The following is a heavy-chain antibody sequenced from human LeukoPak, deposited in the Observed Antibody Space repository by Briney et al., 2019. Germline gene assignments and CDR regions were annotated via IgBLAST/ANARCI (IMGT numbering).Heavy chain of an antibody. J-gene: IGHJ4*02. CDR3: ARDGERGELSLYMDY. CDR2: ISSSSTYI. D-gene: IGHD3-16*02. V-gene: IGHV3-21*01. Sequence: GGSLRLSCAASGFIFSSYSMNWVRQAPGKWLEWVSSISSSSTYIYYADSVKGRFTISRDNAKNSLYLQMNSLRAEDTAVYYCARDGERGELSLYMDYWGQGTLVTVSS. CDR1: GFIFSSYS.